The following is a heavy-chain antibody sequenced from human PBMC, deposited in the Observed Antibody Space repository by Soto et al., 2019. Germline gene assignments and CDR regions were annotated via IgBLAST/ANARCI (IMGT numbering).Heavy chain of an antibody. CDR1: GGSIGSSSYY. CDR3: ARGSTRQGRDWFDP. J-gene: IGHJ5*02. CDR2: LYYTGTT. Sequence: SETLSLTCSVSGGSIGSSSYYFGWIRQPPGKGLEWIGSLYYTGTTNYNSSLKSRVTISADKSQNQFSLKLRSVTAADTAVYYCARGSTRQGRDWFDPWGQGTLVTVSS. D-gene: IGHD6-13*01. V-gene: IGHV4-39*01.